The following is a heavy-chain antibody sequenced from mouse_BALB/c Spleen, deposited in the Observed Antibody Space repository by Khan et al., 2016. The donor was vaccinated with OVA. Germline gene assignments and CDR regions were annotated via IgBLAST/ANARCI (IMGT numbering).Heavy chain of an antibody. V-gene: IGHV3-2*02. D-gene: IGHD2-1*01. CDR3: ATICYGNYHLAWFAY. CDR2: ISYSGST. Sequence: EVQLQESGPGLVKPSQSLSLTCTVTGYSITSDYAWNWIRQFPGNKLEWMGYISYSGSTSYNPSLKSRISITRDTSKNQFFLQLNSVTTEDTATYDCATICYGNYHLAWFAYWGQGTLVTVSA. J-gene: IGHJ3*01. CDR1: GYSITSDYA.